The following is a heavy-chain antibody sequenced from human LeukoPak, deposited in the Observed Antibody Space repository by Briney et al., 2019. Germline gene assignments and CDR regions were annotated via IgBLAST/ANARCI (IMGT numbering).Heavy chain of an antibody. CDR3: AKGGYCSSSSCYYGWFEP. V-gene: IGHV3-23*01. J-gene: IGHJ5*02. Sequence: GGSLRLSCAASGFSFSSYAMHWVRQAPGKGLEWVSTNRAGGSSTYYADSVKGRFTISRDNSKNTFYQQMNSLRAEDTAAYYCAKGGYCSSSSCYYGWFEPWGQGTLVTVSS. CDR2: NRAGGSST. CDR1: GFSFSSYA. D-gene: IGHD2-2*01.